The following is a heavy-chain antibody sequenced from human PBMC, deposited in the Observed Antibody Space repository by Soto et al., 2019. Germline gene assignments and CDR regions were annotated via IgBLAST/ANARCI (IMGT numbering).Heavy chain of an antibody. CDR3: ARDRRLGSGWYVWFY. J-gene: IGHJ4*02. V-gene: IGHV1-46*01. Sequence: QVQLVQSGAEVKKPGASVKVSCKASGYTFTSYYMHWVRQAPGQGLEWMGIINPSGGSTSYAQNFQGRVTMTRDTSTSTVYMELSSLRSEDTAVYYCARDRRLGSGWYVWFYWGQGTLVTVSS. CDR2: INPSGGST. CDR1: GYTFTSYY. D-gene: IGHD6-19*01.